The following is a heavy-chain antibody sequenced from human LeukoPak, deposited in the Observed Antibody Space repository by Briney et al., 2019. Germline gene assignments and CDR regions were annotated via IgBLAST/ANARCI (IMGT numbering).Heavy chain of an antibody. CDR1: GFTFSSYS. Sequence: GGSLRLSCAASGFTFSSYSMNWVRQAPGKGLEWVSSISSSSSYIYYADSVKGRFTISRDNAKNSLYLQMNSLRAEDTAVYYCARAKISGFGPAHSAFDIWGQGTMVTVSS. J-gene: IGHJ3*02. D-gene: IGHD3-10*01. CDR3: ARAKISGFGPAHSAFDI. CDR2: ISSSSSYI. V-gene: IGHV3-21*01.